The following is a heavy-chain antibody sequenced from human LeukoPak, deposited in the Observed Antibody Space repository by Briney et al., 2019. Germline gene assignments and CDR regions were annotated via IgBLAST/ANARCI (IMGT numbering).Heavy chain of an antibody. V-gene: IGHV4-59*01. J-gene: IGHJ2*01. CDR2: IYYSGST. D-gene: IGHD7-27*01. CDR3: ARTWGLGWYFDL. Sequence: PSETLSLTCTVSGGSISSYYWSWIRQPPEKGLEWTGYIYYSGSTNYNPSLKSRVTISVDTSKNQFSLKLSSVTAADTAVYYCARTWGLGWYFDLWGRGTLVTVSS. CDR1: GGSISSYY.